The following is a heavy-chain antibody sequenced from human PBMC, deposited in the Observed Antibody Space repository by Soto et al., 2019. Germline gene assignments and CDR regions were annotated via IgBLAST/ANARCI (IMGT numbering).Heavy chain of an antibody. CDR2: IIPILGIA. D-gene: IGHD3-3*01. J-gene: IGHJ3*02. CDR1: GGTFSSYT. CDR3: ARSSYYDIRGGAFDI. Sequence: QVQLVQSGAEVKKPGSSVKVSCKASGGTFSSYTISWVRQAPGQGLEWMGRIIPILGIANYAQKFQGRVTITADKSTSTAYMERSSLRSEDTAVYYCARSSYYDIRGGAFDIWGQGTMVTVSS. V-gene: IGHV1-69*02.